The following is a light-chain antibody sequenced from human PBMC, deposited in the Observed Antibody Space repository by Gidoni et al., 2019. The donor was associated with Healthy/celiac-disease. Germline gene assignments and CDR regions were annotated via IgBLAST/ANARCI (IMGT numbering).Light chain of an antibody. CDR1: SSNIGSNY. J-gene: IGLJ2*01. V-gene: IGLV1-51*01. CDR3: GTWDTSLGAGV. CDR2: DNN. Sequence: QSVLPQPPSVSAAPGQKATSSCSGSSSNIGSNYVSWYQQLPGTAPQLLIFDNNQRPSGIPDRFSGSKSGTSATLGITVLQSGDEADYYCGTWDTSLGAGVFGGGTKLTVL.